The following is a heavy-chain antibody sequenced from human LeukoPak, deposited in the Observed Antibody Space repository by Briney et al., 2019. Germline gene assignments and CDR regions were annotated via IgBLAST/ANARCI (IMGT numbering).Heavy chain of an antibody. CDR3: ARDPSGSGWND. CDR2: IYYSGST. D-gene: IGHD6-19*01. CDR1: GGSISSGDYY. V-gene: IGHV4-30-4*08. Sequence: SQTLSLTCTVSGGSISSGDYYWSWIRQPLGKGLEWIGYIYYSGSTYYNPSLKSRVTISVDTSKNQFSLKLSSVTAADTAVYYCARDPSGSGWNDWGQGTLVTVSS. J-gene: IGHJ4*02.